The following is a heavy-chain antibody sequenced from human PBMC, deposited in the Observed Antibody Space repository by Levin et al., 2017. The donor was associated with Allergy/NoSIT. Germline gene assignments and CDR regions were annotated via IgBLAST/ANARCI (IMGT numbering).Heavy chain of an antibody. CDR2: IWFNGNKK. J-gene: IGHJ3*02. D-gene: IGHD2-21*02. CDR3: ARVFEANCGGDCSDAFDI. CDR1: GFTFSNYG. Sequence: GESLKISCAASGFTFSNYGMHWVRQAPGKGLEWVAVIWFNGNKKYYADSVKGRFTISRDNSKNTLYFQMNNLRADDTAVYYCARVFEANCGGDCSDAFDIWGQGTQVTVSS. V-gene: IGHV3-33*01.